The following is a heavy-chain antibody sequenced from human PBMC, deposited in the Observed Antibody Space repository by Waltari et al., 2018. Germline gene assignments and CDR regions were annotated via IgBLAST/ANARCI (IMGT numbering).Heavy chain of an antibody. CDR2: IYYSGST. D-gene: IGHD3-22*01. V-gene: IGHV4-59*01. Sequence: QVQLQESGPGLVKPSETLSLTCTVSGGSISIYHWDWIRQPPGKGLEWIGHIYYSGSTSYNPSLKSRVNISVDTSKNQFSLRLRSVTAADTAVYYCARRSPNSSGPIGSFDLWGRGTLVTVSS. CDR3: ARRSPNSSGPIGSFDL. J-gene: IGHJ2*01. CDR1: GGSISIYH.